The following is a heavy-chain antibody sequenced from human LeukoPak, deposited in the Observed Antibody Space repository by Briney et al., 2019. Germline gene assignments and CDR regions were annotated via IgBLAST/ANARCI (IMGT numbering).Heavy chain of an antibody. Sequence: GRSLRLSCAASGFTFSSYAMHWVRQAPGKGLEWVAVISYDGSNKYYADSVKGRFTISRDNSKNTLYLQMNSLRAEDTAVYYCTRGIGSGWFGGDWFDSWGQGTLVTVSS. V-gene: IGHV3-30-3*01. J-gene: IGHJ5*01. D-gene: IGHD6-19*01. CDR1: GFTFSSYA. CDR3: TRGIGSGWFGGDWFDS. CDR2: ISYDGSNK.